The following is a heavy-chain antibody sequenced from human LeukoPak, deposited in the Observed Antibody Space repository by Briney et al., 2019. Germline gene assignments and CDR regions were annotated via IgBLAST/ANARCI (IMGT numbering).Heavy chain of an antibody. CDR1: GYSFTNYW. J-gene: IGHJ6*03. CDR2: IYPGDSAGDSDT. V-gene: IGHV5-51*01. CDR3: ARLLAKAYYMDV. Sequence: GESLKISCKGSGYSFTNYWIGWVRQMPGKGLEWMGIIYPGDSAGDSDTRYSPSFRGQVTISADKSISTAYLQWSSLKASDTAMYYCARLLAKAYYMDVWGKGTTVTISS.